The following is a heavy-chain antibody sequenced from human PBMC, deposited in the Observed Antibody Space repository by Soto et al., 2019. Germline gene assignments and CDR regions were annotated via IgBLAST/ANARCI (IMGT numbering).Heavy chain of an antibody. CDR3: ARASKHYYDSSGLPLAFDY. Sequence: SETLSLTCTVSGGSISSGDYYWSWIRQPPGKGLEWIGYIYYSGSTYYNPSLKSRVTISVDTSKNQFSLKLSSVTAADTAVYYCARASKHYYDSSGLPLAFDYWGQGTLVTVSS. J-gene: IGHJ4*02. D-gene: IGHD3-22*01. V-gene: IGHV4-30-4*01. CDR2: IYYSGST. CDR1: GGSISSGDYY.